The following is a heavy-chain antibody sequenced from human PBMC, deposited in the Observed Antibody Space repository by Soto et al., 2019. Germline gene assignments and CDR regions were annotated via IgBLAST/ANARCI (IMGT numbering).Heavy chain of an antibody. CDR1: GFSLTNKGVG. CDR3: AHLHANSGYDWRYDP. CDR2: IYWGDDK. J-gene: IGHJ5*02. D-gene: IGHD5-12*01. Sequence: GPTLVNPTQTLTLTCNFSGFSLTNKGVGVGWIRQPPRKALEWLGIIYWGDDKRYRPSLNNRLTITKDTSKNQVVLTMTNVDTVDTATYYCAHLHANSGYDWRYDPWGQGTLVTVSS. V-gene: IGHV2-5*02.